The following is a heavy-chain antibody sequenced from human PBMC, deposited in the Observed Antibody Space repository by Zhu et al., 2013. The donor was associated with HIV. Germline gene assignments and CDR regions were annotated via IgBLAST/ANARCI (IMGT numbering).Heavy chain of an antibody. J-gene: IGHJ6*02. V-gene: IGHV1-69*11. CDR3: ATDLPFYDSDGFPSSFYGMSV. CDR1: GGSFRIYV. CDR2: IIPLLGAT. D-gene: IGHD3-22*01. Sequence: QVQLVQSGAEVKKPGSSVKVSCKASGGSFRIYVISWVRQAPGQGLEWMGGIIPLLGATNYAHNFRDRVIITADESTTTAYMELSTLRPEDTAIYFCATDLPFYDSDGFPSSFYGMSVWGRGTTVTVS.